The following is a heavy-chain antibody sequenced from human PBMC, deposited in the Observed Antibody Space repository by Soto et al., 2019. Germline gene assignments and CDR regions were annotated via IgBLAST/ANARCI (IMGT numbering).Heavy chain of an antibody. CDR3: ASMAAAGTLNWFDP. CDR2: MKPGSVKA. Sequence: QVQLVQSGAEVKKPGDAVKVSCKTSGYSFYTNDISWVRQATGQGLEWLGWMKPGSVKAGYAHKFQGRVTMTRNASISPAYMELSSLRSEDTGVYYCASMAAAGTLNWFDPLGQGTMVSVSS. D-gene: IGHD6-25*01. CDR1: GYSFYTND. J-gene: IGHJ5*02. V-gene: IGHV1-8*01.